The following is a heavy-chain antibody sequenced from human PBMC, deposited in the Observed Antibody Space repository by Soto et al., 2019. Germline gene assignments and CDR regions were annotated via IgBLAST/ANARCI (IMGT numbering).Heavy chain of an antibody. CDR1: RFSFSYYE. J-gene: IGHJ6*04. D-gene: IGHD2-15*01. V-gene: IGHV3-48*03. CDR3: ARDLRHSRLPGLDV. CDR2: INSGGSVA. Sequence: PGVSLRLSCLASRFSFSYYEMIWVRQAPGKGLEWVSYINSGGSVAYYADSAKGRFTISRDNAKNTLYLQMNGLRSEDTAVYYCARDLRHSRLPGLDVWGKGTTVTVSS.